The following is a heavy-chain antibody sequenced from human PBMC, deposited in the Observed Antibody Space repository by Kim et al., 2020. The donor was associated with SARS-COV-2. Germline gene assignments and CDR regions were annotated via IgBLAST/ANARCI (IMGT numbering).Heavy chain of an antibody. Sequence: SPSFQDHVTIAADKSISTAYLQWSSLKASDTAMYYCARHYSGSYYSWIDYWGQGTLVTVSS. V-gene: IGHV5-10-1*01. J-gene: IGHJ4*02. CDR3: ARHYSGSYYSWIDY. D-gene: IGHD3-10*01.